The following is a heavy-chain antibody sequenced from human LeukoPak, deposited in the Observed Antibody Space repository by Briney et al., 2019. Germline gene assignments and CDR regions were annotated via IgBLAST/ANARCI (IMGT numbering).Heavy chain of an antibody. J-gene: IGHJ6*04. D-gene: IGHD6-6*01. V-gene: IGHV1-46*01. CDR1: GYTFTSYY. CDR2: INPSGGST. Sequence: ASVKVSCKASGYTFTSYYMHWVRQAPGQGLEWMGIINPSGGSTSYAQKFQGRVTMTRDTSTSTVYMELSSLRSEDTAVYYCARGGSEQLAPSPMDVWGKGTTVTVSS. CDR3: ARGGSEQLAPSPMDV.